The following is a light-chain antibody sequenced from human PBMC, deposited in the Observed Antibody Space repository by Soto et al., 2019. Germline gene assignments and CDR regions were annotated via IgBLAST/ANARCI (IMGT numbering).Light chain of an antibody. CDR2: RDS. CDR1: NIGNKN. J-gene: IGLJ1*01. V-gene: IGLV3-9*01. Sequence: SYELTQPLAVSVALGQTARITCGGNNIGNKNVHWYQQQPGQAPVLVIYRDSNRPSGIPERFSGSKSGDTATLTISRVQAGDEADYYCQVCKSSTFFGTGTKLTVL. CDR3: QVCKSSTF.